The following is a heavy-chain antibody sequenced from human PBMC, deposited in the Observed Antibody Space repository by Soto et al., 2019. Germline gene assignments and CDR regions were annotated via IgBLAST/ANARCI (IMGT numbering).Heavy chain of an antibody. CDR2: ISNSGSGNYI. Sequence: GGSLRLSCAASGFTFSDYYMTWIRQAPGKGLEWVSYISNSGSGNYIYYADSVKGRFTISRDNAENSLYLQMNSLRAEDTAVYYCARDLGSSWYPEYFQHWGQGT. V-gene: IGHV3-11*01. CDR1: GFTFSDYY. D-gene: IGHD6-13*01. CDR3: ARDLGSSWYPEYFQH. J-gene: IGHJ1*01.